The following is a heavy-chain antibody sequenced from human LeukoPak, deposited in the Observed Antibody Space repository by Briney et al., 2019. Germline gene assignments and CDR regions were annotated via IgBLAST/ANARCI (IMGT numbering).Heavy chain of an antibody. J-gene: IGHJ4*02. Sequence: PGGSLRLSCAASGFTFSSYEMNWVRQAPGKGLEWVAYITTSGSTIYYADSVKGRFSISRDNAKNSLYLQMNSLRAEDTAVYYCAKDRPNYHENNGHYYRPNGDYWGQGTLVTVSS. V-gene: IGHV3-48*03. D-gene: IGHD3-22*01. CDR1: GFTFSSYE. CDR3: AKDRPNYHENNGHYYRPNGDY. CDR2: ITTSGSTI.